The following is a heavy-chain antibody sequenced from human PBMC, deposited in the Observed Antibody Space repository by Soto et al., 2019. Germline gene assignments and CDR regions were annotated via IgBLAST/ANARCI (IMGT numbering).Heavy chain of an antibody. D-gene: IGHD4-17*01. V-gene: IGHV3-11*01. J-gene: IGHJ6*02. CDR2: ITSSGSSI. CDR1: EFPFSCYY. CDR3: ARAMGGMTTVVTLPGMAV. Sequence: VGPLSLSCAASEFPFSCYYMSWMSQDPWKGLQWVSYITSSGSSIYYADSVKGRFTISRDNAKNSLYLQMNSLRAEDTAVYYCARAMGGMTTVVTLPGMAVWGQGTTVPVSS.